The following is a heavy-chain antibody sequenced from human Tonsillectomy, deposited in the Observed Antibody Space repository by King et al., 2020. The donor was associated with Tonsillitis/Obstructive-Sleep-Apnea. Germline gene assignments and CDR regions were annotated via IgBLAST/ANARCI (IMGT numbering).Heavy chain of an antibody. D-gene: IGHD3-3*01. V-gene: IGHV4-34*01. Sequence: VQLQQWGAGLVKPSETLSLTCAVYGGSFSGHYWSWIRQPPGAGLEWIGAINHSGSTNYNPSLKLRVTMSVDTSKNQFSLNLNSVTAADTAVYYCARSTIFGVVITPLYFDYWGQGTLVTVSS. J-gene: IGHJ4*02. CDR3: ARSTIFGVVITPLYFDY. CDR1: GGSFSGHY. CDR2: INHSGST.